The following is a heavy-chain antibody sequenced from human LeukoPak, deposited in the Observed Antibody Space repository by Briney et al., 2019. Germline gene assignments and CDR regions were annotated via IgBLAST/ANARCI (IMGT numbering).Heavy chain of an antibody. Sequence: GESLQISFKGSGFRFTSYWIGWVRPMPGKGPEWMGIIYPGDSDTRYSTSFQGQVTISADQSISTAYLQWSSLKASDTAIYYCARRGVRYYDSSVEYYFDYWGQGTLVTVSS. V-gene: IGHV5-51*01. J-gene: IGHJ4*02. CDR3: ARRGVRYYDSSVEYYFDY. D-gene: IGHD3-22*01. CDR2: IYPGDSDT. CDR1: GFRFTSYW.